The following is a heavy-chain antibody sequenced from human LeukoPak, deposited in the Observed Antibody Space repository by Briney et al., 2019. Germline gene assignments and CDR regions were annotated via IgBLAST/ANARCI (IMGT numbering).Heavy chain of an antibody. V-gene: IGHV4-34*01. Sequence: SETLSLTCAVYGRSFSGYYWSWIRQPPGKGLEWIGEINHSGSTNYNPSLKSRVTISVDTSKNQFSLKLSSVTAADTAVYYCARGDVDTAMKWGQGTLVTVSS. CDR2: INHSGST. J-gene: IGHJ4*02. D-gene: IGHD5-18*01. CDR3: ARGDVDTAMK. CDR1: GRSFSGYY.